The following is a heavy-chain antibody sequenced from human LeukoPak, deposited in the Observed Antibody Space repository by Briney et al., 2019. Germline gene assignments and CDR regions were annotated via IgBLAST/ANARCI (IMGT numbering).Heavy chain of an antibody. Sequence: SETLSLTCSVSGGSIRSVSYYWGWIRQPPGKGLEWIGSIYYSGTAYYNPSLESRVTISVDTSMHQFSLKMSSVTAADTAVYYCARRVREFAIIAAAGKSWFDPWGQGTLVTVSS. CDR3: ARRVREFAIIAAAGKSWFDP. V-gene: IGHV4-39*01. CDR2: IYYSGTA. D-gene: IGHD6-13*01. J-gene: IGHJ5*02. CDR1: GGSIRSVSYY.